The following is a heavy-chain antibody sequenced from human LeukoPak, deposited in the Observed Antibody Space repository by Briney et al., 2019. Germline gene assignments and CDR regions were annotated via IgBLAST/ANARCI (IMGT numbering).Heavy chain of an antibody. D-gene: IGHD7-27*01. V-gene: IGHV3-23*01. J-gene: IGHJ6*02. Sequence: GGSLRLSCAASGFTFSSYAMTWVRQTPGKGLEWVSAISGSAGSTYYADSVKGRFTISRDNSKNTLSLQMNSLRADDTAVYYCARDGEPRYWGSGYYYGMDVWGQGTTVTVSS. CDR1: GFTFSSYA. CDR3: ARDGEPRYWGSGYYYGMDV. CDR2: ISGSAGST.